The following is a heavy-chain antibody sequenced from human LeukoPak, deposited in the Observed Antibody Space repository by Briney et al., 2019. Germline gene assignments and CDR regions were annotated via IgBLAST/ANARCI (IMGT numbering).Heavy chain of an antibody. V-gene: IGHV3-66*01. CDR2: IYSGGST. CDR1: GFTVSSNY. Sequence: GGSLRLSCAASGFTVSSNYLSWVRQAPGKGLEWVSIIYSGGSTYYADSVKGRFTISRDNSMNTLYLQMNSLRAEDTAVYYCARSYHDAFDIWGQGTMVTVSS. CDR3: ARSYHDAFDI. J-gene: IGHJ3*02. D-gene: IGHD1-26*01.